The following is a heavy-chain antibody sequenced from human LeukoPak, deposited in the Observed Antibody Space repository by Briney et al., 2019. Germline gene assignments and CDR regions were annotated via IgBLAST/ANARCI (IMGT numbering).Heavy chain of an antibody. J-gene: IGHJ4*02. CDR1: GGSISSGGYY. Sequence: SETLSLTCTVSGGSISSGGYYWSWIRQHPGKGLEWIGYIYYSGSTYYNPSLKSRVTISVDTSKNQFSLKLSSVTAADTAVYYCARGQVDCGGDCLYWLFDYWGQGTLVTVSS. CDR3: ARGQVDCGGDCLYWLFDY. V-gene: IGHV4-31*03. D-gene: IGHD2-21*02. CDR2: IYYSGST.